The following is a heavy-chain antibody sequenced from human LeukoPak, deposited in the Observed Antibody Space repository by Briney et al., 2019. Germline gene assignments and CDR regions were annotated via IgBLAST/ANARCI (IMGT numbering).Heavy chain of an antibody. Sequence: SETLSLTCAVYGGSFSGYYWSWIRQPPGKGLEWIGEINHSGSTNYNPSLKSRVTISVDTSKNQSSLKLSSVTAADTAVYYCARGNGRRPYYYYYGMDVWGQGTTVTVSS. CDR3: ARGNGRRPYYYYYGMDV. J-gene: IGHJ6*02. D-gene: IGHD1-1*01. CDR2: INHSGST. V-gene: IGHV4-34*01. CDR1: GGSFSGYY.